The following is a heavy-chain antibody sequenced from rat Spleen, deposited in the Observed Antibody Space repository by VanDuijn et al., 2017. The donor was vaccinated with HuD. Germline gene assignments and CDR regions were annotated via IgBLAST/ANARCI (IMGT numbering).Heavy chain of an antibody. CDR1: GFTFSDYA. J-gene: IGHJ3*01. CDR2: IIYDGSAA. CDR3: APGNVYYGLLAY. Sequence: EVQLVESGGGLVQPGRSLKLSCVASGFTFSDYAMAWVRQAPKKGLEWLATIIYDGSAAYYRDSVKGRFTISRDNAKSTLYLQMDSLRSEDTATYYCAPGNVYYGLLAYWGQGTLVTVSS. V-gene: IGHV5-7*01. D-gene: IGHD1-6*01.